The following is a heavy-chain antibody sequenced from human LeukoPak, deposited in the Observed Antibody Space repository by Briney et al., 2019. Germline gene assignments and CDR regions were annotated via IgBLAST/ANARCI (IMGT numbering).Heavy chain of an antibody. CDR1: GFTFSEHS. D-gene: IGHD4-17*01. J-gene: IGHJ4*02. Sequence: PGGSLRLSCAVSGFTFSEHSTEWVRQAPEKGRGWVGRIRKKVNRYSTDYAASVKGRFTISRDESSNALYLQMSSLKIEDAAMYDCAMGEDYGAQFDGWGQGTLFNVS. CDR3: AMGEDYGAQFDG. CDR2: IRKKVNRYST. V-gene: IGHV3-72*01.